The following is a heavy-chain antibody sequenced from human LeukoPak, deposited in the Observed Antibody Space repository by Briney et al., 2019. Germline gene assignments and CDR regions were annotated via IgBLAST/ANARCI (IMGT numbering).Heavy chain of an antibody. CDR1: GGSISSGGYS. CDR3: ARVSRYYDSSGYNDAFDI. CDR2: IYHSGST. V-gene: IGHV4-30-2*01. Sequence: SQTLSLTCAVSGGSISSGGYSWRWLRQPPGKGLEWIGYIYHSGSTYYNPSLKRRVTISVDRSKNQFSLTLSSVTAADTAVYYCARVSRYYDSSGYNDAFDIWGQGTMVTVSS. J-gene: IGHJ3*02. D-gene: IGHD3-22*01.